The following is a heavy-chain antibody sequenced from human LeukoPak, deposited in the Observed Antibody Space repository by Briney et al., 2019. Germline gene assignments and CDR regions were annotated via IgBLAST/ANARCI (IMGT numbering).Heavy chain of an antibody. J-gene: IGHJ4*02. CDR3: TRDTPGIAASVSGG. V-gene: IGHV3-53*01. Sequence: PGGSLRLSCTASGFSVSHNYMNWVRQAPGKGLKWVALIYSGGNTHYADSVKGRFTISRDNSKNTLYLQMSSLRVEDTAVYYCTRDTPGIAASVSGGWGQGTLVTVSS. CDR1: GFSVSHNY. D-gene: IGHD6-13*01. CDR2: IYSGGNT.